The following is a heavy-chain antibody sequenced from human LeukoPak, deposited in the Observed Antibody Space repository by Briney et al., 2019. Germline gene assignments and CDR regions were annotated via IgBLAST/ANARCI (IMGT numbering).Heavy chain of an antibody. D-gene: IGHD4-17*01. J-gene: IGHJ6*03. CDR3: ASLYGDPYYYYYHYMDV. CDR1: GFTFSSYW. V-gene: IGHV3-7*01. CDR2: IKQDGSEK. Sequence: PGGSLRLSCAASGFTFSSYWMSWVRQAPGKGLEWVANIKQDGSEKYYVDSVKGRFTISRDNAKNSLYLQMNSLRAEDTAVYYCASLYGDPYYYYYHYMDVWGKGTTVTVSS.